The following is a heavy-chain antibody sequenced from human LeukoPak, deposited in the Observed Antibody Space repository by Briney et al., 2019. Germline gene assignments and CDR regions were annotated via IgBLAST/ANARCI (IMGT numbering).Heavy chain of an antibody. CDR2: IFYSGNT. CDR1: GGSFSGYY. V-gene: IGHV4-34*12. CDR3: ARRSSGGGLFDY. Sequence: SETLSLTCAVYGGSFSGYYWSWIRQSPGKGLEWIGSIFYSGNTYYNPSLKSRVTISVDTSKNHFSLKLSSVTSADTAVYYCARRSSGGGLFDYWGQGTLVTVSS. D-gene: IGHD6-19*01. J-gene: IGHJ4*02.